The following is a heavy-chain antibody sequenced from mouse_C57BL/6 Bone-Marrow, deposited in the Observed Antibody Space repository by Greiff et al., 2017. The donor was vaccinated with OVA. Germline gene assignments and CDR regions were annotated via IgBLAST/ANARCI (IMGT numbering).Heavy chain of an antibody. Sequence: VQLQESGAELARPGASVQLSCKASGYTFTRYGISWVKQRTGQGLEWIGEIYPRSGNTYYNEKFKGKATLTADKSSSTAYMELRSLTSEDSAVYFCARSGIYYGDSSAYWYFDVWGTGTTFTVSS. CDR3: ARSGIYYGDSSAYWYFDV. V-gene: IGHV1-81*01. J-gene: IGHJ1*03. D-gene: IGHD1-1*01. CDR1: GYTFTRYG. CDR2: IYPRSGNT.